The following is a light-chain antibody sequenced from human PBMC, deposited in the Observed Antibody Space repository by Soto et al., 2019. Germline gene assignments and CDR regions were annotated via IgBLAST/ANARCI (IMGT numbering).Light chain of an antibody. Sequence: EIVLTQSPGTLSLSPGERATLSCRASQSVSSNYLAWYQQKPGQAPRLLIYGAASRATGITDRFSGSGSGTDFTLTISRLEPEDFAVYYCQHYGSSPFTFGPGTKVDI. CDR2: GAA. CDR1: QSVSSNY. CDR3: QHYGSSPFT. V-gene: IGKV3-20*01. J-gene: IGKJ3*01.